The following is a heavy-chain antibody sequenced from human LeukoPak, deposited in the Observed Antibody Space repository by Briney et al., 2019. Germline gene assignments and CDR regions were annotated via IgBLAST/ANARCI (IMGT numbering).Heavy chain of an antibody. CDR3: AKDPGYSGYDWWAQNNIDY. J-gene: IGHJ4*02. V-gene: IGHV3-23*01. CDR2: ISGSGGST. D-gene: IGHD5-12*01. Sequence: GVSLRLSCAASGFTFSSYAMSWVRQAPGKGLEWVSAISGSGGSTYYADSVKGRFTISRDNSKNTLYLQMNSLRAEDTAVYYCAKDPGYSGYDWWAQNNIDYWGQGTLVTVSS. CDR1: GFTFSSYA.